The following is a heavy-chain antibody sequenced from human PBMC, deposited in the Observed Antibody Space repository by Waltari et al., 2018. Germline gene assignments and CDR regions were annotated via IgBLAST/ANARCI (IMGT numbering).Heavy chain of an antibody. V-gene: IGHV4-39*01. D-gene: IGHD2-8*01. Sequence: QLQLQESGPGLVKPSETLSLTCTVSGGSISSSSYYWGWIRQPPGKGLEWIGSIYYSGSTYYNPSLKSRVTISVDTYKNQFSLKLSSVTAADTAVYYCARHFYKYCTNGVCPRHAFDIWGQGTMVTVSS. CDR2: IYYSGST. CDR1: GGSISSSSYY. CDR3: ARHFYKYCTNGVCPRHAFDI. J-gene: IGHJ3*02.